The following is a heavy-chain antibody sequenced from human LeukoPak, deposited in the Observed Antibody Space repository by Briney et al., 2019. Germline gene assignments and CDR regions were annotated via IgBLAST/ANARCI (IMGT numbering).Heavy chain of an antibody. CDR2: IYYSGST. J-gene: IGHJ6*02. V-gene: IGHV4-59*08. D-gene: IGHD2-2*02. Sequence: SETLSLTCTVSGGSISSYYWSWIRQPPGKGLEWIGYIYYSGSTNYNPSLKSRVTISVDTSKNQFSLKLSSVTAADTAVYYCARRQSYCSSTSCYINGMDVWGQGTTVTVSS. CDR3: ARRQSYCSSTSCYINGMDV. CDR1: GGSISSYY.